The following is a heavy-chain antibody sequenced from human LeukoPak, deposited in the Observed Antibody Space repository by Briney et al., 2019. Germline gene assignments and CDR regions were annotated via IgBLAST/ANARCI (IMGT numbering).Heavy chain of an antibody. J-gene: IGHJ4*02. CDR2: IYYSGST. Sequence: SGTVSLTCTVSGGSISSYYWSWIRQPPGKGLEWIGYIYYSGSTNYNPSLKSRVTISVDTSKNQFSLKLSSVTAADTAVYYCARTDLVFGVVTYFDYWGQGTLVSVSS. CDR1: GGSISSYY. CDR3: ARTDLVFGVVTYFDY. V-gene: IGHV4-59*01. D-gene: IGHD3-3*01.